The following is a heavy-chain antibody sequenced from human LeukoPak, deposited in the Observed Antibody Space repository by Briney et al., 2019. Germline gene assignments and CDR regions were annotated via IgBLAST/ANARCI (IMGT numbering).Heavy chain of an antibody. J-gene: IGHJ6*03. CDR2: IRYDGSNK. CDR3: AKDQWEAAAGRETYYYYYYMDV. D-gene: IGHD6-13*01. CDR1: GFTFSSYG. V-gene: IGHV3-30*02. Sequence: GGSLRLSCAASGFTFSSYGMHWVRQAPGKGLEWVAFIRYDGSNKYYADSVKGRFTISRDNSKNTLYLQMNSLRAEDTAVYYCAKDQWEAAAGRETYYYYYYMDVWGKGTTVTVS.